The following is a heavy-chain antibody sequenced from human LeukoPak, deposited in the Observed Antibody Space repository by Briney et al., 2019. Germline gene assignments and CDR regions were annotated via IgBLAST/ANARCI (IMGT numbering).Heavy chain of an antibody. CDR2: ISTYNGNT. CDR3: ARKSYLRTIREDDALDI. CDR1: GYTFTSYG. D-gene: IGHD1-26*01. V-gene: IGHV1-18*01. Sequence: GASVKVSCKASGYTFTSYGISWVRQAPGQGLEWLGWISTYNGNTNYAQKVQGRVTMTTDTSTSTAYMELRSLISDDTAVYYCARKSYLRTIREDDALDIWGQGTMVTVSS. J-gene: IGHJ3*02.